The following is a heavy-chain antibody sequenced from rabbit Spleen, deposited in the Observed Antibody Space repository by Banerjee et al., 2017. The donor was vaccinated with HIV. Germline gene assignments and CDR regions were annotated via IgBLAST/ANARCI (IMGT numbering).Heavy chain of an antibody. Sequence: QEQLVASGGGLVKPEGSLKLSCTASGFSFSNKAVMCWVRQAPGKGLEWIGCINTGSSGSGYYATWAKGRFTVSTTSSTTVALQMTSLTAADTATYFCARAYVDGSVGVWNLWGQGTLVTVS. CDR3: ARAYVDGSVGVWNL. J-gene: IGHJ4*01. V-gene: IGHV1S45*01. CDR2: INTGSSGSG. CDR1: GFSFSNKAV. D-gene: IGHD5-1*01.